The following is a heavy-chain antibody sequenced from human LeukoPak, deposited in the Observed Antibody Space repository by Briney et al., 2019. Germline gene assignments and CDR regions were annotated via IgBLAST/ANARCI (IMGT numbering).Heavy chain of an antibody. CDR2: IYHSGST. Sequence: SETLSLTCTVSGYSISSGYYWGWIRQPPGKGLEWIGSIYHSGSTYYNPSLKSRVTISVDTSKNQFSLKLSSVTAADTAVYYCARASEDYYYYYMDVWGKGTTVTISS. D-gene: IGHD1-14*01. CDR1: GYSISSGYY. V-gene: IGHV4-38-2*02. J-gene: IGHJ6*03. CDR3: ARASEDYYYYYMDV.